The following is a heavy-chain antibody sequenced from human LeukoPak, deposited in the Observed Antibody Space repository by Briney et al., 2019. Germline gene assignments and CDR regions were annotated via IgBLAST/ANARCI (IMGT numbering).Heavy chain of an antibody. CDR1: GGSISSYC. D-gene: IGHD1-1*01. CDR2: IYYSGST. J-gene: IGHJ4*02. V-gene: IGHV4-59*01. Sequence: PSETLSLACTVSGGSISSYCWSWLRQPPGKGLEWIGYIYYSGSTNYNPSLKSRVTISVDTSKNQFSLKLSSVTAADTAVYYCARVRSDDENLLFDYWGQGTLVTVSS. CDR3: ARVRSDDENLLFDY.